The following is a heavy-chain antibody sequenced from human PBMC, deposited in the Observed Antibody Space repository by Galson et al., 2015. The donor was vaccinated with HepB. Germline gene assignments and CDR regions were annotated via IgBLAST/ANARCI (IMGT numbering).Heavy chain of an antibody. J-gene: IGHJ4*02. CDR2: ISSSRTTI. Sequence: SLRLSCAASGFTFSIYSMNWVRQAPGKGLEWVSFISSSRTTIYYADSVKGRFTISRDNAKTSVYLQMNSLRGDDTAVYYCARALPSGIRGGRVFDHWGQGTLVTVSS. D-gene: IGHD3-10*01. CDR3: ARALPSGIRGGRVFDH. V-gene: IGHV3-48*01. CDR1: GFTFSIYS.